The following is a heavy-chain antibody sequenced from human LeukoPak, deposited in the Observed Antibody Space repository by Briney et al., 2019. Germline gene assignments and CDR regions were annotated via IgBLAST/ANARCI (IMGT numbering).Heavy chain of an antibody. Sequence: YSGNTYYSASLKSQVSISIDTSKNQFSLRLTSVTAADTAVYYCARQTGSGLFILPGGQGTLVTVSS. J-gene: IGHJ4*02. CDR3: ARQTGSGLFILP. CDR2: YSGNT. V-gene: IGHV4-39*01. D-gene: IGHD3/OR15-3a*01.